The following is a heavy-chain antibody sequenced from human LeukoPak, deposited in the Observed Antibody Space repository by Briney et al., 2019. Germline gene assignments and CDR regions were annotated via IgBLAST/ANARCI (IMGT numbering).Heavy chain of an antibody. CDR2: ISYDGSNK. Sequence: PGGSLRLSCAASGFTFSSYAMHWVRQAPGKGLEWVAFISYDGSNKYYADSVKGRFTISRDNSKNTLFLQMNSLRAEDTAVYYCARDRRGYSYGYDYWGQGTLVTVSS. CDR3: ARDRRGYSYGYDY. J-gene: IGHJ4*02. V-gene: IGHV3-30*04. CDR1: GFTFSSYA. D-gene: IGHD5-18*01.